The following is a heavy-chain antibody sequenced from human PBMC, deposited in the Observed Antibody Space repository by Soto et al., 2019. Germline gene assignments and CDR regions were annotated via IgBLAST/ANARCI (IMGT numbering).Heavy chain of an antibody. Sequence: GGSLRLSCAASGFTFSSYAMSWVRQAPGKGLEWVSAISGSGGSTYYADSVKGRFTISRDNSKNTLYLQMNSLRAEDTAVYYCAKHGLLSGYDRRFHAFDIWGQGTMVTVSS. D-gene: IGHD5-12*01. CDR1: GFTFSSYA. CDR2: ISGSGGST. V-gene: IGHV3-23*01. CDR3: AKHGLLSGYDRRFHAFDI. J-gene: IGHJ3*02.